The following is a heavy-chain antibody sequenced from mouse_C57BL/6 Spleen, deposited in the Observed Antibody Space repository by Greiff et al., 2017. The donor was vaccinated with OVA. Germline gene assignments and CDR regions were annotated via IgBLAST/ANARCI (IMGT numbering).Heavy chain of an antibody. V-gene: IGHV1-20*01. D-gene: IGHD1-2*01. CDR3: AREGASTAPFDY. CDR1: GYSFTGYF. CDR2: INPYNGDT. Sequence: EVQLVESGPELVKPGDSVKISCKASGYSFTGYFMNWVMQSHGKSLEWIGRINPYNGDTFYNQKFKGKATLTVDKSSSTAHMELRSLTSEDSAVYYCAREGASTAPFDYWGQGTTLTVSS. J-gene: IGHJ2*01.